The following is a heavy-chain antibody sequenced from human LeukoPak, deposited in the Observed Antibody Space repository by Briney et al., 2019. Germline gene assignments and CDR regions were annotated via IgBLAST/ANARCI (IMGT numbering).Heavy chain of an antibody. CDR2: ISGSGGST. Sequence: PGGSLRLSCTAFGFTFGDYAISWVRQAPGKGLEWVSAISGSGGSTYYADSVKGRFTISRDNSRNTLYLQMNSLRAEDTAVYYCAKSVTTVTHGRGYWGQGTLVTVSS. CDR3: AKSVTTVTHGRGY. V-gene: IGHV3-23*01. CDR1: GFTFGDYA. D-gene: IGHD4-17*01. J-gene: IGHJ4*02.